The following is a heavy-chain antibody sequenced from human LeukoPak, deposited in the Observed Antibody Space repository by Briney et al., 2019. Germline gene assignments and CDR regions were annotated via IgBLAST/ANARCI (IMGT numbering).Heavy chain of an antibody. Sequence: GGSLRLSCAASGFTFSTYAMHWVRQAPGKGLEWVSAISGSGGSTYYADSVKGRFTISRDNSKNTLYLQMNSLRAEDTAVYYCAKASEYYGSGSYPIGGFYWGQGTLVTVSS. J-gene: IGHJ4*02. CDR3: AKASEYYGSGSYPIGGFY. V-gene: IGHV3-23*01. CDR1: GFTFSTYA. CDR2: ISGSGGST. D-gene: IGHD3-10*01.